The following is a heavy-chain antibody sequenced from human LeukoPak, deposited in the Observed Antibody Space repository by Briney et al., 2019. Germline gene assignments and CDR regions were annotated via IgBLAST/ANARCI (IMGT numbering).Heavy chain of an antibody. CDR2: ISSSSSYI. J-gene: IGHJ4*02. CDR3: ARADWQVPSSSSSFDY. CDR1: GFTFSSYS. D-gene: IGHD6-6*01. Sequence: GGSLRLSCAASGFTFSSYSMNWVRQAPGKGLEWVSSISSSSSYIYYADSVKGRFTISRDNAENSLYLQMNSLRAEDTAVYYCARADWQVPSSSSSFDYWGQGTLVTVSS. V-gene: IGHV3-21*01.